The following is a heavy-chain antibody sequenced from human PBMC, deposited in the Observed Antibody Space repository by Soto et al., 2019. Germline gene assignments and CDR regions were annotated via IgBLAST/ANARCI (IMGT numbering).Heavy chain of an antibody. CDR3: AREGEGGGAFDI. CDR1: GYTFTSYG. V-gene: IGHV1-18*01. J-gene: IGHJ3*02. Sequence: AXVKVSCKASGYTFTSYGIRWVRQAPGQGLEWMGWISAYNGNTNYAQKLQGRVTMTTDTSTSTAYMELRSLRSDDTAVYYCAREGEGGGAFDIWGQGTMVTVSS. D-gene: IGHD2-15*01. CDR2: ISAYNGNT.